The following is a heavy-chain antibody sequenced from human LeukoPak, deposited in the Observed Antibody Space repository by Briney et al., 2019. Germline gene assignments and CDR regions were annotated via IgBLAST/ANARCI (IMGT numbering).Heavy chain of an antibody. V-gene: IGHV4-59*08. CDR2: IYYSGST. CDR1: GGSISSYY. CDR3: ARLGSDGYYFDY. D-gene: IGHD5-24*01. J-gene: IGHJ4*02. Sequence: SETLSLTCTVSGGSISSYYWSWIRQPPGKGLEWIGYIYYSGSTNYNPSLKSRVTISVDTSKNQFSLQLSSLTAADTAVYYCARLGSDGYYFDYWGQGTLVTVSS.